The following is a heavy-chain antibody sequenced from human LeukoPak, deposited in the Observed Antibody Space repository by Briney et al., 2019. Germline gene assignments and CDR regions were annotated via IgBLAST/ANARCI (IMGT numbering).Heavy chain of an antibody. V-gene: IGHV1-46*01. D-gene: IGHD5-18*01. J-gene: IGHJ6*02. CDR3: ATPLYSYGQDYYYYGMDV. CDR1: GYTFTSYY. Sequence: ASVKVSCKASGYTFTSYYMHWVRQAPGQGLEWMGIINPSGGSTSYAQKFQGKVTMTRDTSTSTVYMELSSLRSEDTAVYYCATPLYSYGQDYYYYGMDVWGQGTTVTVSS. CDR2: INPSGGST.